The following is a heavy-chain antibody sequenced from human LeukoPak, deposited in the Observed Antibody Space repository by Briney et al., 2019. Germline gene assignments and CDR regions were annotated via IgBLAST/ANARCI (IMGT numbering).Heavy chain of an antibody. V-gene: IGHV3-9*01. Sequence: GGSLRLSCAASGFTFVDYAMHWVRQAPGRGLEWVSGIGWNSGSIGYADSVKGRFTISRDNAKNSLYLQMNSLRAEDTALYYCAKGPSSGWYYYYGMDVWGQGTTVTVSS. CDR3: AKGPSSGWYYYYGMDV. CDR1: GFTFVDYA. CDR2: IGWNSGSI. D-gene: IGHD6-19*01. J-gene: IGHJ6*02.